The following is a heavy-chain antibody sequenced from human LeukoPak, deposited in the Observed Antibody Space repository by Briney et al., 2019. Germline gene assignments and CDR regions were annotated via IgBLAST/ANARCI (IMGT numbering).Heavy chain of an antibody. CDR1: GFSFSSFE. V-gene: IGHV3-48*03. CDR2: ISSSGTSI. Sequence: GGSLRLSCAASGFSFSSFEMNWVRQAPGKGLEWVSYISSSGTSIYYADSVKGRFTISRDNAKNSLFLQMNSLRAEDTAIYYCAGAYWGQATLVTVSS. CDR3: AGAY. J-gene: IGHJ4*02.